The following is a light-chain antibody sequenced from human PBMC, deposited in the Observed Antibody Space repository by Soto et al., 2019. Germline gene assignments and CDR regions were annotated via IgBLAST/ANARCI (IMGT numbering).Light chain of an antibody. CDR3: QQYGSSPQT. J-gene: IGKJ1*01. CDR1: QSVGSTY. Sequence: EIVLTQSPGTLSLSPGERATISCRASQSVGSTYLAWYQQKPGQAPRLLIYGASSRAAGIPDRFSGSGSGTDFTLTISRLEPEDSAVYSCQQYGSSPQTFGQGTKVDIK. CDR2: GAS. V-gene: IGKV3-20*01.